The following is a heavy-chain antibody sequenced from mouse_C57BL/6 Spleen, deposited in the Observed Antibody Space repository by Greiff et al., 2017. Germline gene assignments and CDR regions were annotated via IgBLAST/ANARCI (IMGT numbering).Heavy chain of an antibody. Sequence: VQLQQPGAELVRPGSSVKLSCKASGYTFTSYWMDWVKQRPGQGLEWIGNIYPSDSETHYNQKFKDKATLTVDKSSSTAYMQLSRLTTEDSAVYYCARSTYYSNYEGAMDYWGQGTSVTVSS. CDR1: GYTFTSYW. CDR3: ARSTYYSNYEGAMDY. D-gene: IGHD2-5*01. CDR2: IYPSDSET. V-gene: IGHV1-61*01. J-gene: IGHJ4*01.